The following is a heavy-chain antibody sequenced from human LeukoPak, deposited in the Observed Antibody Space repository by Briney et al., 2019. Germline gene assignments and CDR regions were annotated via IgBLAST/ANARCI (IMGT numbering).Heavy chain of an antibody. V-gene: IGHV4-34*01. Sequence: SETLSLTCAVYGGSFSGYYWGWIRQPPGKGLEWIGEINHSGSTNYNPSLKSRVTISVDTSKNQFSLKLSSVTAADTAVYYCARGGDIVVVVAATGINWFDPWGQGTLVTVSS. CDR3: ARGGDIVVVVAATGINWFDP. CDR1: GGSFSGYY. J-gene: IGHJ5*02. CDR2: INHSGST. D-gene: IGHD2-15*01.